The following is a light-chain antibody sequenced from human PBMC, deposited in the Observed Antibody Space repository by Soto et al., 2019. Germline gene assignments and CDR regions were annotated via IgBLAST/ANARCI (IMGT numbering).Light chain of an antibody. CDR3: QQYGSSPTWT. Sequence: EIVLTQSPGTLSLSPGERATLSCRASQSVSSSYLAWYQQKPGQAPRLLIYGASSRATGIPDRFSGSGSGTDFTLTISRLEPEDSAVYYCQQYGSSPTWTFGQVTKLDIK. CDR2: GAS. J-gene: IGKJ1*01. V-gene: IGKV3-20*01. CDR1: QSVSSSY.